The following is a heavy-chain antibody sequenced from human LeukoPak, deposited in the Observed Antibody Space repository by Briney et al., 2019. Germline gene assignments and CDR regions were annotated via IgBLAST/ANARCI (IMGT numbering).Heavy chain of an antibody. CDR1: GSHFTNYW. J-gene: IGHJ4*02. CDR2: MYSGGCDT. CDR3: ARPKRGDYLEIDY. D-gene: IGHD4-17*01. V-gene: IGHV5-51*01. Sequence: GESPEISWRGSGSHFTNYWNGWGRQRPREGPEWVGIMYSGGCDTRCRSSLQGQVTRSVDRSITTAYLQWSSLQASETAMYYCARPKRGDYLEIDYWGQGTLVTVSS.